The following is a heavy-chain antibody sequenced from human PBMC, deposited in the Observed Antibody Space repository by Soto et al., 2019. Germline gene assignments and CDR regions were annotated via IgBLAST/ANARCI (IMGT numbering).Heavy chain of an antibody. D-gene: IGHD5-18*01. CDR2: IYSGGST. CDR3: ARDGYSYGYATVTNLGFDY. CDR1: GFTVSSNY. Sequence: GGSLRLSCAASGFTVSSNYMSWVRQAPGKGLEWVSVIYSGGSTYYADSVKGRFTISRDNSKNTLYLQMNSLRAEDTAVYYCARDGYSYGYATVTNLGFDYWGQGTLVTVSS. J-gene: IGHJ4*02. V-gene: IGHV3-66*01.